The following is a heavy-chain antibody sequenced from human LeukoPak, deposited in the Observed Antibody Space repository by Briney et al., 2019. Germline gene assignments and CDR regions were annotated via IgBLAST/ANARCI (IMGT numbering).Heavy chain of an antibody. CDR1: GFTFSDYY. Sequence: GGSLRLSCAASGFTFSDYYMSWIRQAPGKGLEWVSYIGSSSSYTNYADSVKGRFTISRDNAKNSLYLQMNSLRAEDTAVYYCARVPSYYYDSSGYFDYWGQGTLVTVSS. CDR3: ARVPSYYYDSSGYFDY. V-gene: IGHV3-11*06. D-gene: IGHD3-22*01. J-gene: IGHJ4*02. CDR2: IGSSSSYT.